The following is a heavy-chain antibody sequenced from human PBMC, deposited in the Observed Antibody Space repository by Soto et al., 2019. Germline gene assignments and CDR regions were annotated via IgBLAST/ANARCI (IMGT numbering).Heavy chain of an antibody. V-gene: IGHV1-69*06. D-gene: IGHD1-20*01. Sequence: SVKVSCKASGGTFSSYAISWVRQAPGQGLEWMGGIIPIFGTANYAQKFQGRVTITADKSTSTAYMELSSLRSDDTAVYYCARDITGTTSGGFDPWGQGTLVTVS. CDR2: IIPIFGTA. J-gene: IGHJ5*02. CDR3: ARDITGTTSGGFDP. CDR1: GGTFSSYA.